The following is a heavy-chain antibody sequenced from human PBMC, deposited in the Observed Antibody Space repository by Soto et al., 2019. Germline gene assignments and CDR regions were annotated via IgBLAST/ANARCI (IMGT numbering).Heavy chain of an antibody. Sequence: QVQLQQWGAGLLKPSETLSLTCAVYGGSFSGYYWSWIRQPPGKGLEWIGEINHSGSTNYNPSLKSRVTISVDTSKNQFSLKLSSVTAADTAVYYCARGRVGAFDIWGQGTMVTVSS. CDR2: INHSGST. CDR1: GGSFSGYY. V-gene: IGHV4-34*01. J-gene: IGHJ3*02. CDR3: ARGRVGAFDI.